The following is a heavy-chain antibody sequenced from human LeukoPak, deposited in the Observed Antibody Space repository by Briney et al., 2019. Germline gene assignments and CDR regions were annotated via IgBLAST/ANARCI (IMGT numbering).Heavy chain of an antibody. CDR2: IRSKAYGGTT. CDR3: TRANYDSSGYYSTGYYFDY. V-gene: IGHV3-49*04. Sequence: GGSLRLSCAASGFTFSSYAMSWVRQAPGKGLEWVGFIRSKAYGGTTEYAASVKGRFTISRDDSKSIAYLQMNSLKTEDTAVYYCTRANYDSSGYYSTGYYFDYWGQGTLVTVSS. D-gene: IGHD3-22*01. CDR1: GFTFSSYA. J-gene: IGHJ4*02.